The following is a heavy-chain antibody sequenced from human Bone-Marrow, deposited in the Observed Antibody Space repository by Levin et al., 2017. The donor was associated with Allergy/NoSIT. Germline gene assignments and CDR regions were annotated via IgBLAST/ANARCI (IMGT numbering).Heavy chain of an antibody. Sequence: SETLSLTCAVSGGSISSSNWWSWVRQPPGKGLEWIGEIYHSGSTNYNPSLKSRVTISVDKSKNQFSLKLSSVTAADTAVYYCARDRSLGSGRFDYWGQGTLVTVSS. J-gene: IGHJ4*02. CDR1: GGSISSSNW. CDR3: ARDRSLGSGRFDY. D-gene: IGHD1-26*01. V-gene: IGHV4-4*02. CDR2: IYHSGST.